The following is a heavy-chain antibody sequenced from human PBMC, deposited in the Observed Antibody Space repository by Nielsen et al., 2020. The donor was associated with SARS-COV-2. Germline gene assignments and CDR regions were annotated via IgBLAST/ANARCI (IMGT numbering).Heavy chain of an antibody. CDR3: ARDPPRGSGWYVDFDY. Sequence: GESLKISCAASGFTFSSYEMNWVRQAPGKGLEWVSYISSSGSTIYYADSVKGRFTISRDNAKNSLYLQMNSLRAEDTAVYYCARDPPRGSGWYVDFDYWGQGTLVTVSS. CDR1: GFTFSSYE. J-gene: IGHJ4*02. V-gene: IGHV3-48*03. CDR2: ISSSGSTI. D-gene: IGHD6-19*01.